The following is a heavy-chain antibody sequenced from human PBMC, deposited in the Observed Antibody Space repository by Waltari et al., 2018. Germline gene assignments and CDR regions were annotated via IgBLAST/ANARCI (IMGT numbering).Heavy chain of an antibody. D-gene: IGHD6-13*01. V-gene: IGHV3-30-3*01. Sequence: QVQLVESGGGVVQPGRSLRLSCADSGFTFSSYALHWVRQAPGKGLEGVAVRSYDGSNKYYADSGKGRFTISRDNSKNTLYLQMNSLRAEDTAVYYCARVPYRIAAAGPFDYWGQGTLVTVSS. CDR3: ARVPYRIAAAGPFDY. CDR2: RSYDGSNK. J-gene: IGHJ4*02. CDR1: GFTFSSYA.